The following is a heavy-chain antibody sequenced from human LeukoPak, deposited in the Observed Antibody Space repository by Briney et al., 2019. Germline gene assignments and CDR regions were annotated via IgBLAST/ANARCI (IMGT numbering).Heavy chain of an antibody. CDR2: IYYSGST. J-gene: IGHJ5*02. CDR3: ARARDGHINNWFDP. CDR1: GGSINSYY. Sequence: SETLSLTCTVSGGSINSYYWSWIRQPPGKGLEWIGYIYYSGSTNYNPSLKRRGTISVDTYKNKISQKMSSVTAADTAVYYCARARDGHINNWFDPWGQGTLVIVSS. V-gene: IGHV4-59*01. D-gene: IGHD5-24*01.